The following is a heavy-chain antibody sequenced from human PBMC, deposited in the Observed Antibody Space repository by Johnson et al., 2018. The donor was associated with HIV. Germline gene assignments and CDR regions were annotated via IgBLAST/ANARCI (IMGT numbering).Heavy chain of an antibody. D-gene: IGHD2-21*02. CDR3: ATGVVVTAMNDAFDI. J-gene: IGHJ3*02. Sequence: QVQLVESGGRLVKPGGSLRLSCAASGFTFSSYGMHWVRQAPGKGLEWVAVIWYDGSNKYYADSVKGRFTISRDNSKNTLYLQMNSLRAEDTAVYYCATGVVVTAMNDAFDIWGQGTMVTVS. CDR1: GFTFSSYG. V-gene: IGHV3-30*02. CDR2: IWYDGSNK.